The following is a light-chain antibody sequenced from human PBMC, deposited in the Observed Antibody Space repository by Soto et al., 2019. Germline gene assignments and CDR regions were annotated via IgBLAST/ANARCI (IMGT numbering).Light chain of an antibody. V-gene: IGKV1-5*03. CDR1: QRISSW. CDR2: QAS. CDR3: QQYNSYPWT. Sequence: DLQMTQSPSTLSASVGDRVTITCRASQRISSWLAWYQQKPGKAPKLLIYQASILESGVPSRFSRSRAETEFTLTISSLQPDDFATYYCQQYNSYPWTFGQRTKVEIK. J-gene: IGKJ1*01.